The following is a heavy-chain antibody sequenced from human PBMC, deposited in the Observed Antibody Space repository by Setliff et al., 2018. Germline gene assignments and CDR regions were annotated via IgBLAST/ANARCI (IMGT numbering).Heavy chain of an antibody. Sequence: SETLFLTCNVSGASIRNFYWTWIRQPPGKGLEWIGYVHFTGSTNYNPSLKSQVTMSVDVSKSRFSLRLSSVTAADTAVYYCARKVEQWLTPHFDYWGQGALVTVSS. J-gene: IGHJ4*02. D-gene: IGHD6-19*01. CDR1: GASIRNFY. CDR3: ARKVEQWLTPHFDY. V-gene: IGHV4-59*01. CDR2: VHFTGST.